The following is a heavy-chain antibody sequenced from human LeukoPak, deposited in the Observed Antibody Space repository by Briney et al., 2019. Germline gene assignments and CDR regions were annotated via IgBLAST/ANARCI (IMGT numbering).Heavy chain of an antibody. CDR2: INHSGST. CDR3: ARTGSTVALRY. D-gene: IGHD4-23*01. Sequence: SETLSLTCAGYGGSFSGYYWSWIRQPPGKGLEWIGEINHSGSTNYNPSLKSRVTISVDTSKNQFSLKLSSVTAADTAVYYCARTGSTVALRYWGQGTLVTVSS. CDR1: GGSFSGYY. V-gene: IGHV4-34*01. J-gene: IGHJ4*02.